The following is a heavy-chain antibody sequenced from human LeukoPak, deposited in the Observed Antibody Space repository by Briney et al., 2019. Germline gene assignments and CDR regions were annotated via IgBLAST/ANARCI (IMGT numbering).Heavy chain of an antibody. Sequence: SVKVSCKASGGTFSSYAISWVRQAPGQGLEWMGGIIPIFGTANYAQKFQGRVTITTDESTSTAYMELSSLRSEDTAVYYCARGGKVGAPGYFDYWGQGTLVTVSS. J-gene: IGHJ4*02. CDR2: IIPIFGTA. V-gene: IGHV1-69*05. CDR3: ARGGKVGAPGYFDY. CDR1: GGTFSSYA. D-gene: IGHD1-26*01.